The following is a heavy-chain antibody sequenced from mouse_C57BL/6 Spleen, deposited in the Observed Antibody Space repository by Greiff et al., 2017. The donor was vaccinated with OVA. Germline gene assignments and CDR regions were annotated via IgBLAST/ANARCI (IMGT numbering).Heavy chain of an antibody. J-gene: IGHJ4*01. CDR2: IAPSDSYT. Sequence: QVQLQQPGAELVMPGASVQLSCKASGYTFTSYWMHWVKQRPGQGLEWIGEIAPSDSYTNYNQKFKGKSTLTVDKSSSTAYMQLSSLTSEDSAVYYCARNYDGSSYAMDYWGQGTSVTVSS. D-gene: IGHD1-1*01. CDR3: ARNYDGSSYAMDY. V-gene: IGHV1-69*01. CDR1: GYTFTSYW.